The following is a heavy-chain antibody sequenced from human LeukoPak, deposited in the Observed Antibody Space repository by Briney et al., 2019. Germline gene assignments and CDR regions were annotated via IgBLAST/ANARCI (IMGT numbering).Heavy chain of an antibody. CDR3: AKEAGIAVAGIPYYFDY. V-gene: IGHV3-23*01. J-gene: IGHJ4*02. Sequence: PGGSLRLSCAASGFTFSSYAMSWVRPAPGKGLEWVSAISGSGGSTYYADSVKGRFTISRDNSKNTLYLQMNSLRAEDTAVYYCAKEAGIAVAGIPYYFDYWGQGTLVTVSS. D-gene: IGHD6-19*01. CDR2: ISGSGGST. CDR1: GFTFSSYA.